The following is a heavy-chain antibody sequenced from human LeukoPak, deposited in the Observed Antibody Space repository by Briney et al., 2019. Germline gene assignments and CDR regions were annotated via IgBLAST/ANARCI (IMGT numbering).Heavy chain of an antibody. V-gene: IGHV3-11*01. J-gene: IGHJ5*02. CDR3: ARIWSARDWFDP. D-gene: IGHD1-1*01. CDR1: GFTFRDYA. CDR2: IKKRSAAT. Sequence: AGGSLRLSCAASGFTFRDYAMTWIRHAPGKGLEWISYIKKRSAATYYADSVAGRFVISRDAAKNSLNLHLASLRVEDTATYFCARIWSARDWFDPWGQGT.